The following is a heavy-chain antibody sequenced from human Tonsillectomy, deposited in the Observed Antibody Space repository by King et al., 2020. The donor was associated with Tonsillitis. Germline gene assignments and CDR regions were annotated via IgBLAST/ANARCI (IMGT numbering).Heavy chain of an antibody. CDR1: GFTFSSYS. Sequence: VQLVESGGGLVKPGGSLRLSCAASGFTFSSYSMNWVRQAPGKGLEWVSSISSSSSYIYYADSVKGRFTISTYNAKNSLYLQINSLRAEETAVYYCARDQMYYDSSGYYYVDYYYYYYMDVWGKGTTVTVSS. D-gene: IGHD3-22*01. CDR3: ARDQMYYDSSGYYYVDYYYYYYMDV. J-gene: IGHJ6*03. CDR2: ISSSSSYI. V-gene: IGHV3-21*01.